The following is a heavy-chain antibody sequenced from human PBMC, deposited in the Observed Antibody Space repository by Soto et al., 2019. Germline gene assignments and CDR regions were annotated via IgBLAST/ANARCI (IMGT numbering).Heavy chain of an antibody. Sequence: PGGSLRLSCAASGFTFSSYAMSWVRQAPGKGLEWVSAISGSGGSTYYADSVKGRFTISRDNSKNTLYLQMNSLRAEDTAVYYCAKGARRGYSYGFGYYYGMDVWGQGTTVTVSS. D-gene: IGHD5-18*01. CDR2: ISGSGGST. CDR1: GFTFSSYA. CDR3: AKGARRGYSYGFGYYYGMDV. V-gene: IGHV3-23*01. J-gene: IGHJ6*02.